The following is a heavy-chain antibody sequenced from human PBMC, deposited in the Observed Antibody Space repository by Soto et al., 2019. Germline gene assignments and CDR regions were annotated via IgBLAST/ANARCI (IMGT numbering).Heavy chain of an antibody. CDR1: GGSMNAHF. Sequence: PSETLSLTCTVSGGSMNAHFWSWIRQSAGKGLEWIGHIYISGTTMYNPSLKSRVTMSVDPPKNQLSLKLTSVTAADTAVYYCARINGGSPGFWGQGTLVTVSS. J-gene: IGHJ4*02. D-gene: IGHD2-15*01. CDR3: ARINGGSPGF. CDR2: IYISGTT. V-gene: IGHV4-4*07.